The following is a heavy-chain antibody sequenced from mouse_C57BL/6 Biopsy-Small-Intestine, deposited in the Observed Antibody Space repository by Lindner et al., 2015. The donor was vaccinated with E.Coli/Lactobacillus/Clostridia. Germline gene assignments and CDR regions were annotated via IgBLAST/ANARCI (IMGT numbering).Heavy chain of an antibody. V-gene: IGHV1-31*01. CDR3: ARGNNWDSDFDY. CDR1: GFSFTGYY. CDR2: IYPYNGVS. D-gene: IGHD4-1*01. J-gene: IGHJ2*01. Sequence: QLQESGPELVKPGASVKISCKASGFSFTGYYMHWVKQSHGNILDWIGYIYPYNGVSSYNQKFKDKATLTVDRSSSTAYMELRSLTSEDSAVYYCARGNNWDSDFDYWGQGTTLTVSS.